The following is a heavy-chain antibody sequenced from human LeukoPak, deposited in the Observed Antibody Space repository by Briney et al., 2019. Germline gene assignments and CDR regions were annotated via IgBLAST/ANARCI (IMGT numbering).Heavy chain of an antibody. CDR1: GGSISSSSYY. CDR2: IYYSGST. D-gene: IGHD3-10*01. Sequence: KSSETLSLTCAVSGGSISSSSYYWGWIRQPPGKGLEWIGSIYYSGSTYYNPSLKSRVTISVDTSKNQFSLKLSSVTAADTAVYYCAREVSYSGYYFDYWGQGTLVTVSS. J-gene: IGHJ4*02. CDR3: AREVSYSGYYFDY. V-gene: IGHV4-39*07.